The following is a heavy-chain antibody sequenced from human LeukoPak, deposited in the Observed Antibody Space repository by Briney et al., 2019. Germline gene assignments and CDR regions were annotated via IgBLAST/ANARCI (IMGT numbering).Heavy chain of an antibody. CDR1: GFTFSSYW. Sequence: GGSLRLSCAASGFTFSSYWMHWVRQAPGKGLVWVSRINSDGSSTSYADSVKGRFTISRDNAKNTLYLQMNSLRAEDTAVYYCAKDMYELPKYGMDVWGQGTTVTVSS. CDR3: AKDMYELPKYGMDV. V-gene: IGHV3-74*01. J-gene: IGHJ6*02. CDR2: INSDGSST. D-gene: IGHD1-26*01.